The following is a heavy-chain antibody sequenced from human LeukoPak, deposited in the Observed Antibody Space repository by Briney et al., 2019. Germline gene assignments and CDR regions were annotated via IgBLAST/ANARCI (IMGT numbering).Heavy chain of an antibody. D-gene: IGHD2-2*02. Sequence: GESLKISCKGSGYSFTSYWIGWVRQMPGKGLEWMGIIYPGDSDTRYSPSFQGQVTISADKSISTAYLQWSSLKASDTAMYYCARRFFGYRSSTSCYTDYFDYWGQGTLVTVSS. J-gene: IGHJ4*02. V-gene: IGHV5-51*01. CDR3: ARRFFGYRSSTSCYTDYFDY. CDR1: GYSFTSYW. CDR2: IYPGDSDT.